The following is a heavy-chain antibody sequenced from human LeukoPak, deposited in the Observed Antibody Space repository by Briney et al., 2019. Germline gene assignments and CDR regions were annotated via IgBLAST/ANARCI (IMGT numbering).Heavy chain of an antibody. D-gene: IGHD3-10*01. CDR3: ARGARGVMFAFDI. CDR1: GFTFSSYS. V-gene: IGHV3-21*01. Sequence: PGGSLRLSCAASGFTFSSYSMNWVRQAPGKGLEWVSSISSSSSYIYYADSVKGRFTISRDNAKNSLYLQMNSLRAEDTAVYYCARGARGVMFAFDIWGQGTMVTVSS. J-gene: IGHJ3*02. CDR2: ISSSSSYI.